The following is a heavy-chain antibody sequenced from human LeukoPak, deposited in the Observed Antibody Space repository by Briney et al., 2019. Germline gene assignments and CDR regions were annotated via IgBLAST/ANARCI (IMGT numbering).Heavy chain of an antibody. V-gene: IGHV3-48*04. CDR2: ISSSSSTI. J-gene: IGHJ4*02. CDR3: ARDGSSSGWYNNFDY. CDR1: GFTFSSYS. Sequence: GGSLRLSCAASGFTFSSYSMNWVRQAPGKGLEWVSYISSSSSTIYYADSVKGRFTISRDNAKNSLYLQMNSLRAEDTAVYYCARDGSSSGWYNNFDYWGQGTLVTVSS. D-gene: IGHD6-19*01.